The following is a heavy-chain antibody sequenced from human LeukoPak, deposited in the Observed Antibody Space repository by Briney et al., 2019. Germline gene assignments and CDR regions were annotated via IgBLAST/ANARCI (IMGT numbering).Heavy chain of an antibody. J-gene: IGHJ4*02. CDR2: INHSGST. D-gene: IGHD3-10*01. CDR3: ARGQSYYYGSGRPVDY. CDR1: GGSFSGYY. V-gene: IGHV4-34*01. Sequence: SETLSLTCAVYGGSFSGYYWSWIRQPPGKGLEWIGEINHSGSTNYNPSLKSRVTISVDTSKNQFSLKLSSVTAADTAVYYCARGQSYYYGSGRPVDYWGQGTLVTVSS.